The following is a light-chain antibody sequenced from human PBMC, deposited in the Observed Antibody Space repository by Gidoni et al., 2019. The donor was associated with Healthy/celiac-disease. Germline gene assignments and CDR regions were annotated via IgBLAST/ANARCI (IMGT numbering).Light chain of an antibody. J-gene: IGKJ4*01. CDR1: QSVSSY. V-gene: IGKV3-11*01. CDR3: QQRSNWPLT. Sequence: EIALTQSPATLSLSPGERATLSCRASQSVSSYLAWYQQKPGQAPRLLIYAASNRATCIPARFSGSGSGTDFTLTISSLEPEDFAVYYCQQRSNWPLTFGGGTKVEIK. CDR2: AAS.